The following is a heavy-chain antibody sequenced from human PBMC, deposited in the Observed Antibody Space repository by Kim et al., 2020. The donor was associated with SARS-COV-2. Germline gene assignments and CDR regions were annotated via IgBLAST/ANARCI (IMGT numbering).Heavy chain of an antibody. CDR3: ARVKDYNSEDY. D-gene: IGHD4-4*01. CDR1: GFNFSIFW. V-gene: IGHV3-7*01. CDR2: INQDGSQK. J-gene: IGHJ4*02. Sequence: GGSLRLSCAASGFNFSIFWMNWVRQAPGKGLEWVANINQDGSQKFHVDSVEGRFTISRDNAKRSMYLQMNSLRAEDTAVYYCARVKDYNSEDYWGQGTLV.